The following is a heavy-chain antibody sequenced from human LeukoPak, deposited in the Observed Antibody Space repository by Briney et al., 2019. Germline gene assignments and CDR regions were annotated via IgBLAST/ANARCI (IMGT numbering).Heavy chain of an antibody. D-gene: IGHD3-10*01. CDR1: GGSISSGGYY. CDR2: IYYSGST. Sequence: SETLSLTCTVSGGSISSGGYYWSWIRQHPGKGLEWIGYIYYSGSTYYNPSLKSRVTISVDTSKNQFSLKLSSVTAADTAVYYCAREVGYYGSASYGPTDYYGMDVWGQGTTVTVSS. V-gene: IGHV4-31*03. J-gene: IGHJ6*02. CDR3: AREVGYYGSASYGPTDYYGMDV.